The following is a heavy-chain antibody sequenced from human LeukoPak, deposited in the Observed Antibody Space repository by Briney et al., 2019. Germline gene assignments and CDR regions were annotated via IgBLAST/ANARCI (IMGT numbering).Heavy chain of an antibody. CDR2: INHSGST. V-gene: IGHV4-34*01. CDR1: GFTFSNYG. D-gene: IGHD1-26*01. Sequence: GSLRLSCAASGFTFSNYGMSWVRQAPGKGLEWIGEINHSGSTNYNPSLKSRVTISVDTSKNQFSLKLSSVTAADTAVYYCARGEWELAFDYWGQGTLVTVSS. CDR3: ARGEWELAFDY. J-gene: IGHJ4*02.